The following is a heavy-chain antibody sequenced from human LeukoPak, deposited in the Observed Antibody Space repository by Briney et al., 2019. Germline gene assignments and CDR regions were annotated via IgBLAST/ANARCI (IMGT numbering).Heavy chain of an antibody. CDR1: GGSISSYY. CDR3: ASGRGYSYGRNPLSY. D-gene: IGHD5-18*01. Sequence: SETLSLTCTVSGGSISSYYWSWIRRPPGKGLEWIGYIYYSGSTNYNPSLKSRVTISVDTSKNQFSLKLSSVTAADTAVYYCASGRGYSYGRNPLSYWGQGTLVTVSS. V-gene: IGHV4-59*08. CDR2: IYYSGST. J-gene: IGHJ4*02.